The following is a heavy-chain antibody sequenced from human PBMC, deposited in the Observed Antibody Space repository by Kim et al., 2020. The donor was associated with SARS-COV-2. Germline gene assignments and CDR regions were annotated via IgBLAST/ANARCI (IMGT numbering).Heavy chain of an antibody. CDR1: GGSISSYY. CDR2: IYYSGST. CDR3: ARVRPWLQKPGYYYYYGMDV. J-gene: IGHJ6*02. D-gene: IGHD5-12*01. V-gene: IGHV4-59*01. Sequence: SETLSLTCTVSGGSISSYYWSWIRQPPGKGLEWIGYIYYSGSTNYNPSLKSRVTISVDTSKNQFSLKLSSVTAADTAVYYCARVRPWLQKPGYYYYYGMDVWGQGTTVTVSS.